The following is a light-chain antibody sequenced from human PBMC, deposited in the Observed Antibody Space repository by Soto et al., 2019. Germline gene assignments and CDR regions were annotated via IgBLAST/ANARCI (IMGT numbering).Light chain of an antibody. V-gene: IGKV1-27*01. CDR2: AAS. Sequence: DIQMTQSPSSLSASVEDRVTITCRASQGIANYLACYQQKPGKVPKLLIYAASTLEPGVPSRFSGSGFGTDFTPSTSSLQPEDFATYYCQKYNGAPFTFGPGTKVDIK. J-gene: IGKJ3*01. CDR1: QGIANY. CDR3: QKYNGAPFT.